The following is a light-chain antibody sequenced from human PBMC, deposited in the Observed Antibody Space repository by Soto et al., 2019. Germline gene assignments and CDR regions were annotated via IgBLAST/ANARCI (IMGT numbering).Light chain of an antibody. Sequence: HPVLTQSPSASASLGASVKLTCTLSSGHSNYAIAWHQQQPEKGPRYLMKLNNDGSHSKGDGIPDRFSGSSSGAERYLTISSLQSEDESDYYCQTWDTGISVVFGGGTKVTVL. CDR2: LNNDGSH. J-gene: IGLJ2*01. CDR3: QTWDTGISVV. V-gene: IGLV4-69*01. CDR1: SGHSNYA.